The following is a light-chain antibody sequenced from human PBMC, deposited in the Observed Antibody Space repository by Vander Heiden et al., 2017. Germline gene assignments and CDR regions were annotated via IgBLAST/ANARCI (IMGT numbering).Light chain of an antibody. J-gene: IGKJ5*01. Sequence: EIVLTQSPATLSLSPGESATLSCRASQSVSSYLAWYQQKPGQAPRLLIYDASNRATGIPARFSGSGSGTDFTLTISSLEPEDFAVYYCQQRSNWPSTFGQGTRLEMK. CDR3: QQRSNWPST. V-gene: IGKV3-11*01. CDR2: DAS. CDR1: QSVSSY.